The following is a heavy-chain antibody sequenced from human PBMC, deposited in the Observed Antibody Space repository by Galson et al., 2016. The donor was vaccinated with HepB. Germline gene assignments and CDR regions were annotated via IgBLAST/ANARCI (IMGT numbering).Heavy chain of an antibody. CDR2: ISGSGGST. D-gene: IGHD3-22*01. CDR1: GFTFRNYA. Sequence: SLRLSCAASGFTFRNYAMSWVRQAPGKGLEWVSGISGSGGSTYYADSVKGRFTISRDNSKNTLYLQMNSLRAEDTAVYYCAKSISMIVVVKFDYWGQGTLVPVSS. J-gene: IGHJ4*02. CDR3: AKSISMIVVVKFDY. V-gene: IGHV3-23*01.